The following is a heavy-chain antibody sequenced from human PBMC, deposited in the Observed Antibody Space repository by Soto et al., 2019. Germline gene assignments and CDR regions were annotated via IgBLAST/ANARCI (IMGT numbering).Heavy chain of an antibody. D-gene: IGHD6-19*01. CDR3: AKDHAPPTAVAGILFFDI. CDR2: ISGSGGST. V-gene: IGHV3-23*01. Sequence: PGGSLRLSCAASGFTFSSYAMSWVRQAPGKGLEWVSAISGSGGSTYYADSVKGRFTISRDNSKNTLYLQMNSLRAEDTAVYYCAKDHAPPTAVAGILFFDIWGQGTMVTVSS. J-gene: IGHJ3*02. CDR1: GFTFSSYA.